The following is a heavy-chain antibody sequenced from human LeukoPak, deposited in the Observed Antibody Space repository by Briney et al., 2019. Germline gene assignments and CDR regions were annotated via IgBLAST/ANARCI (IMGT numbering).Heavy chain of an antibody. Sequence: GGSLRLSCAASGFTFSSYGMHWVRQAPGKGLEWVAFIRYDGNNKYYADSVKGRFTISRDNSKNTLYLQMNSLRAEDTAVYYCAKDQQKSRYSSSSSDYWGQGTLVTVSS. D-gene: IGHD6-6*01. V-gene: IGHV3-30*02. J-gene: IGHJ4*02. CDR1: GFTFSSYG. CDR2: IRYDGNNK. CDR3: AKDQQKSRYSSSSSDY.